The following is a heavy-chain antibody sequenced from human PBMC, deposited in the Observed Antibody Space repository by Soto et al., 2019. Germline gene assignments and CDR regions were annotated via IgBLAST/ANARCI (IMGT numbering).Heavy chain of an antibody. D-gene: IGHD1-7*01. J-gene: IGHJ4*02. Sequence: ASVKVFCKASGSTFTSYYMPWGRQAPGQGLEWMGIINPRGGCTSSAQKFQGRVTMTRDTSTSTGYVELRSLRSEDTAVYYCARRGITGTTPTEGDYYFDYWGQGTLVTVSS. V-gene: IGHV1-46*01. CDR3: ARRGITGTTPTEGDYYFDY. CDR1: GSTFTSYY. CDR2: INPRGGCT.